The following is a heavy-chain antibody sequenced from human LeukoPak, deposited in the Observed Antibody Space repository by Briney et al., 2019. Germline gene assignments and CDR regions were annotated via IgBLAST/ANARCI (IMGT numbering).Heavy chain of an antibody. CDR3: TKRDSQNFFEY. CDR1: GFPFGSYA. Sequence: GGSLRLSCAASGFPFGSYAMGWVRQAPGKGLEWVSTSGRAGGTYYVDSVKGRFTISRDNSRNTLYLHMNGLRAEDTAVYCCTKRDSQNFFEYWGQGTLVTVSS. D-gene: IGHD2-15*01. J-gene: IGHJ4*02. CDR2: SGRAGGT. V-gene: IGHV3-23*01.